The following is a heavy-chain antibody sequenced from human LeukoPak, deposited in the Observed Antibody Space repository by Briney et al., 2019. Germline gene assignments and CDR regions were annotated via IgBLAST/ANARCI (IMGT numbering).Heavy chain of an antibody. J-gene: IGHJ4*02. D-gene: IGHD2-15*01. CDR1: GFTFTSYW. Sequence: PGGSLRLSCVASGFTFTSYWMTWVRQAPEKGLEWLANINQDGSVNFYVDSVRGRFTISRDNVKDSLYLQMNSLRGDDTAVYYCATSHNAAGGPHWGQGTLVTVSS. CDR2: INQDGSVN. CDR3: ATSHNAAGGPH. V-gene: IGHV3-7*01.